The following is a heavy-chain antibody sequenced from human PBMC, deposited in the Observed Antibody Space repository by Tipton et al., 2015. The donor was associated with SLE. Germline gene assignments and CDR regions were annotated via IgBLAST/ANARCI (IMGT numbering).Heavy chain of an antibody. CDR3: ARGGRLVEGPMDV. CDR1: GGSISSGSYY. D-gene: IGHD6-19*01. CDR2: TYTSGST. V-gene: IGHV4-61*02. J-gene: IGHJ6*03. Sequence: LRLSCTVSGGSISSGSYYWSWIRQPAGKGLEWIGRTYTSGSTNYNPSLKSRVTISVDTSKNQFSLKLSSVTAADTAVYYCARGGRLVEGPMDVWGKGTTVTVSS.